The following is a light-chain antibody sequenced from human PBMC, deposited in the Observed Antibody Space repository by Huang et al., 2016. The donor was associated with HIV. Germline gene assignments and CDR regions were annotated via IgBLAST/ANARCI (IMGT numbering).Light chain of an antibody. CDR1: QDIGNS. CDR2: DAS. J-gene: IGKJ2*01. CDR3: QQYYSAPYT. Sequence: DIQMTQSPSSLSSSVGDRVTITCRASQDIGNSFAWYQQKPGKAPELLVYDASRLMGGVPYRFSASGSGTIHTLTINSLQPGDFATYYCQQYYSAPYTFGQGTNVETK. V-gene: IGKV1-NL1*01.